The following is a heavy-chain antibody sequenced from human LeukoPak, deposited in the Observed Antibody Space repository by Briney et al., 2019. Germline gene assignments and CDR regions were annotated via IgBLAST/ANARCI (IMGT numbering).Heavy chain of an antibody. CDR3: ARLYGSGSFSYFDC. CDR2: IYYSGST. V-gene: IGHV4-39*07. J-gene: IGHJ4*02. CDR1: GGSISSSLYS. D-gene: IGHD3-10*01. Sequence: SETLSLTCTVSGGSISSSLYSWGWIRQPPGKGLEWIGNIYYSGSTDYNPSLKSRVTISVDMSKSQFSLKLSSVTAADTAVYYCARLYGSGSFSYFDCWGQGTLVTVSS.